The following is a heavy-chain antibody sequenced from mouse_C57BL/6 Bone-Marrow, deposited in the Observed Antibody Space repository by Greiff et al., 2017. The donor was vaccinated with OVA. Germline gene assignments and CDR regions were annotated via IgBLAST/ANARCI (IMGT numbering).Heavy chain of an antibody. V-gene: IGHV5-15*01. D-gene: IGHD2-2*01. CDR1: GFPFSDYG. CDR3: ARQGGGYYRYFDV. CDR2: FSNLAYSI. J-gene: IGHJ1*03. Sequence: EVNLVESGGGLVQPGGSLKLSCAASGFPFSDYGMAWVRQAPRKGPEWVAFFSNLAYSIYYADTVTGRFAISRENAKNTRDLEMSSLRSEDTAMYYCARQGGGYYRYFDVWGTGTTVTVSS.